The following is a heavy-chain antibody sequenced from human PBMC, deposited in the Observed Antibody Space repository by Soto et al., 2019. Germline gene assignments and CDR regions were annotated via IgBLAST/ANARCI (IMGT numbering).Heavy chain of an antibody. CDR1: GFTFSSYA. CDR2: LSSSSTTI. D-gene: IGHD3-22*01. J-gene: IGHJ4*02. V-gene: IGHV3-48*02. CDR3: ARDYYESTGPDY. Sequence: GGSLRLSCVASGFTFSSYAMNWVRQAPGKGLEWLSYLSSSSTTIHYADSVKGRFTISRDNAKNSLFLQMNSLRDEDTAVYYCARDYYESTGPDYWGQGTLVTVSS.